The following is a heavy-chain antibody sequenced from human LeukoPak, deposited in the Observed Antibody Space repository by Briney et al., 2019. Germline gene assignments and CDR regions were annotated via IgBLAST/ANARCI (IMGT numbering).Heavy chain of an antibody. CDR1: GYSFTSYW. Sequence: PGESLKISCECSGYSFTSYWIGWVRQMPGKGLEWMGIIYPGDSDTRYSPSFQGQVTISADKSISTAYLQWSSLKASDTAMYYCASGFGELLLGDAFDIWGQGTMVTVSS. CDR3: ASGFGELLLGDAFDI. J-gene: IGHJ3*02. D-gene: IGHD3-10*01. V-gene: IGHV5-51*01. CDR2: IYPGDSDT.